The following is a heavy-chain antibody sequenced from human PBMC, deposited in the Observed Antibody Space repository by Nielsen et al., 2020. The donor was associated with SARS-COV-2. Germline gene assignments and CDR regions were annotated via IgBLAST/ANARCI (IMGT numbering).Heavy chain of an antibody. Sequence: SETLSLTCTVSVVSIGSGDFYWNWIRQPPGKGLEWIASIYYSGATYYNPSLKSRVAISIDTSKNQFSLKVTSVTAADTAVYYCARSGPRRNNAFDIWGQGSMVTVSS. J-gene: IGHJ3*02. CDR2: IYYSGAT. V-gene: IGHV4-39*01. CDR3: ARSGPRRNNAFDI. D-gene: IGHD1-26*01. CDR1: VVSIGSGDFY.